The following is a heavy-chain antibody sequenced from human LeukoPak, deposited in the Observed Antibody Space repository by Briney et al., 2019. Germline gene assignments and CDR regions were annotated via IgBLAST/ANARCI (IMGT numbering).Heavy chain of an antibody. CDR1: GGSISSYY. Sequence: SETLSLTCTVSGGSISSYYWSWIRQPPGKGLEWIGYIYTSGSTNYNPSLKSRVTISVDTSKNQFSLKLSSVTAADTAVYYCARRGSAYKAGRVRYYFDYWARKPWSPSPQ. V-gene: IGHV4-4*09. J-gene: IGHJ4*02. D-gene: IGHD5-24*01. CDR2: IYTSGST. CDR3: ARRGSAYKAGRVRYYFDY.